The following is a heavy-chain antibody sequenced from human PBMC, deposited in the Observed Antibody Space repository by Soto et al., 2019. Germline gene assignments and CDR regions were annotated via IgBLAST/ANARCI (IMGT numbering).Heavy chain of an antibody. CDR3: ARLGYCTGTSCYTFDS. CDR1: GYSFTSYW. V-gene: IGHV5-10-1*01. D-gene: IGHD2-2*02. Sequence: GESLKISCQGSGYSFTSYWIGWVRQRPGKGLEWMGRINPSDSYTTYSPSFQGHVTISTDKSFSTAYLQWSGLKASDTAMYYCARLGYCTGTSCYTFDSWGQGTLVTISS. J-gene: IGHJ4*02. CDR2: INPSDSYT.